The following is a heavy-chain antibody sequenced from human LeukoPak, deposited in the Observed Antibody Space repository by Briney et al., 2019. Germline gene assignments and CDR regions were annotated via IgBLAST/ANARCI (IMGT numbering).Heavy chain of an antibody. Sequence: SETLSLTCSVSGGSISTNDYYWDWIHQAPGMGLEYIGSIYYSGSTYYNPSLKSRVTISVDTSKNQFSLKLSSVTAADTAVYYCARSLLLEWNWFDPWGQGTLVTVSS. V-gene: IGHV4-39*07. CDR3: ARSLLLEWNWFDP. J-gene: IGHJ5*02. D-gene: IGHD3-10*01. CDR1: GGSISTNDYY. CDR2: IYYSGST.